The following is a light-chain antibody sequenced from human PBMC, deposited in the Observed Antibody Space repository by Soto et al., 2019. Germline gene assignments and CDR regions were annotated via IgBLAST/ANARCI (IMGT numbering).Light chain of an antibody. V-gene: IGKV4-1*01. J-gene: IGKJ4*01. CDR1: QSVLYSSNNKNY. Sequence: DIVMTQSPDSLAVSLGERATINCKSSQSVLYSSNNKNYLAWYQQKPGQPPKLLIYCASTRESGVPDRFSGSGYVQDLTLTISILQAEDVAVYYCQQYYSTPPVTFGGGTKVQIK. CDR2: CAS. CDR3: QQYYSTPPVT.